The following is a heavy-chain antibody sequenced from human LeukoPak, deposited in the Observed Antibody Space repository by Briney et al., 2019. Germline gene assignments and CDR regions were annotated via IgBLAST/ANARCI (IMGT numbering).Heavy chain of an antibody. D-gene: IGHD5-24*01. CDR2: ISYDGSNK. J-gene: IGHJ4*02. CDR1: GFTFSSYA. Sequence: GGSLRLSCAASGFTFSSYAMYWVRQAPGKGLEWVAVISYDGSNKYYADSVKGRFTISRDNSKNTLYLQMNSLRAEDTAVYYCARDWTVGNEMARLDYWGQGTLVTVSS. V-gene: IGHV3-30*01. CDR3: ARDWTVGNEMARLDY.